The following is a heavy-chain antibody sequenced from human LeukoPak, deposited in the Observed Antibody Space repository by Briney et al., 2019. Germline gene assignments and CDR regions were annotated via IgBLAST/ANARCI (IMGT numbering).Heavy chain of an antibody. J-gene: IGHJ6*03. Sequence: GASVKVSCKASGGTFSSYAISWVREAPGQGLEWMGGIIAIFGTANYAQKFQGRVTITADESTSTAYMELSSLRSEDTAVYYCASNTLPAAITYYYYYYMDVWGKGTTVTVSS. CDR2: IIAIFGTA. V-gene: IGHV1-69*13. CDR1: GGTFSSYA. CDR3: ASNTLPAAITYYYYYYMDV. D-gene: IGHD2-2*01.